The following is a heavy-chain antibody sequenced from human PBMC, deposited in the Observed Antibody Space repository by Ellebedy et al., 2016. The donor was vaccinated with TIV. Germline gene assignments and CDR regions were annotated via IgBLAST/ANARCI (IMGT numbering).Heavy chain of an antibody. Sequence: GGSLRLXCAASGFTFHSYAMSWVRQAPGKGLEWVSAISGTGGSTYYADSVKGRFTISRDNSKNTLYLQMNSLRAEDTAVYYCAKIRDGSGSYYFYGMDVWGQGTTVTVSS. D-gene: IGHD3-10*01. CDR2: ISGTGGST. J-gene: IGHJ6*02. CDR1: GFTFHSYA. CDR3: AKIRDGSGSYYFYGMDV. V-gene: IGHV3-23*01.